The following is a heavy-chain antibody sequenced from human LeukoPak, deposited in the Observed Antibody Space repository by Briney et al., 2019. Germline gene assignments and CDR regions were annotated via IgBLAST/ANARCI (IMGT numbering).Heavy chain of an antibody. D-gene: IGHD1-26*01. CDR1: GFTFSSYW. V-gene: IGHV3-7*01. J-gene: IGHJ6*03. Sequence: PGGSLRLSCAASGFTFSSYWMSWVRQAPGKGLEWVANIKQDGSEKYYVDSVKGRFTISRDNAKNSLYLQMNSLRAEDTAVYYCARSAGGSFHYYYYMDVWGKGTTVTVSS. CDR3: ARSAGGSFHYYYYMDV. CDR2: IKQDGSEK.